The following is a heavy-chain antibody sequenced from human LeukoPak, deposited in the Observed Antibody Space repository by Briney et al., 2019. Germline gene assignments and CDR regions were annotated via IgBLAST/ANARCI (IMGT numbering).Heavy chain of an antibody. Sequence: SVKVSCKASGGTFSSYDISWVRQAPGQGLEWMGGIIPIFGTANYAQKFQGRVTITADESTSTAYMELSSLRSEDTAVYYCARDRLWFGELNYYFDYWGQGTLVTVSS. V-gene: IGHV1-69*01. CDR3: ARDRLWFGELNYYFDY. CDR1: GGTFSSYD. CDR2: IIPIFGTA. J-gene: IGHJ4*02. D-gene: IGHD3-10*01.